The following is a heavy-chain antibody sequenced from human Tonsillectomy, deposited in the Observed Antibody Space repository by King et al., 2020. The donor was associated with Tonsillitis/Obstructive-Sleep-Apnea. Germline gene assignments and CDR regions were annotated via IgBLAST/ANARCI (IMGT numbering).Heavy chain of an antibody. V-gene: IGHV4-4*02. D-gene: IGHD2-21*01. CDR2: IYLSGST. CDR1: GGSISSSNW. Sequence: QLQESGPGLVKPSGTLSLTCPVSGGSISSSNWWSWVRQPPGKGLEWIGEIYLSGSTNYNPSLKSRVTLSVDKSENQFSLKRSSVTAADTAVYYCAGDLGDSRVNAFDIWGQGTMVTVSS. CDR3: AGDLGDSRVNAFDI. J-gene: IGHJ3*02.